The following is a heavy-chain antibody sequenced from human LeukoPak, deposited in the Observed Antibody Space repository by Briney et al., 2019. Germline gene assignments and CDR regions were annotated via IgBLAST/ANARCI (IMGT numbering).Heavy chain of an antibody. CDR3: ARDVVAAPQYYYYYMDV. CDR1: GFTFSSYW. J-gene: IGHJ6*03. V-gene: IGHV3-7*01. Sequence: GGSLRLSCAASGFTFSSYWMSWVRQAPGKGLERVANIKQDGSEKYYVDSVKGRFTISRDNSKNTLYLQMNSLRAEDTAVYYCARDVVAAPQYYYYYMDVWGKGTTVTVSS. CDR2: IKQDGSEK. D-gene: IGHD6-13*01.